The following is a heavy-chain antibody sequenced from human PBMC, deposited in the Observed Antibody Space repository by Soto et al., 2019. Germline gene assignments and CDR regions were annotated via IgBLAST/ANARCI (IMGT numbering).Heavy chain of an antibody. V-gene: IGHV4-34*01. D-gene: IGHD2-15*01. Sequence: PSETLSLTCAVYGGSFSGYYWSWIRQPPGKGLEWIGEINHSGSTNYNPSLKSRVTISVDTSKNQFSLKLSSVTAADTAVYYCARIVSYCSGGSCSYYFDYWGQGTLVTVSS. J-gene: IGHJ4*02. CDR3: ARIVSYCSGGSCSYYFDY. CDR2: INHSGST. CDR1: GGSFSGYY.